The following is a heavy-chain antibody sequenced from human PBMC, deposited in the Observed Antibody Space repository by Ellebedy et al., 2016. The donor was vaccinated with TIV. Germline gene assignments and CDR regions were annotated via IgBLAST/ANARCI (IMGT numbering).Heavy chain of an antibody. CDR2: TIPSLGTP. Sequence: AASVKVSCKASGGTFSRYALNWVRQAPGQGLEWMGGTIPSLGTPVYAQKFQDKVTIIADESTSTVDIEVGSLRFEDTAVYYCAKDIGDYFSSRSGGMDVWGQGTTVTVSS. J-gene: IGHJ6*02. CDR3: AKDIGDYFSSRSGGMDV. CDR1: GGTFSRYA. V-gene: IGHV1-69*13. D-gene: IGHD3-10*01.